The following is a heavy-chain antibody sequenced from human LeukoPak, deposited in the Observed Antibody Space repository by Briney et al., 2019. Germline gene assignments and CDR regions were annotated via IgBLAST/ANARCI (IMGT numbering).Heavy chain of an antibody. CDR1: GGSFSGYY. J-gene: IGHJ4*02. Sequence: SETLSLTCAVYGGSFSGYYWSWIRQPPGKGLEWIGEINHSGSTNYNPSLKSRVTISVDTSKNQFSLKLSSVTAADTAVYYCGCYDFWSGYYRYWGQGTLVTVSS. CDR2: INHSGST. V-gene: IGHV4-34*01. CDR3: GCYDFWSGYYRY. D-gene: IGHD3/OR15-3a*01.